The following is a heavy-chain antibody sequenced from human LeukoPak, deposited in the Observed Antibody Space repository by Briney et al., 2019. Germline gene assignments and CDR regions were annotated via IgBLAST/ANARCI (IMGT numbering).Heavy chain of an antibody. CDR3: AKDPYSSSWYGAYFDY. Sequence: PGRSLRLSCAASGFTFSSYGMHWVRQAPGKGLEWAAVISYDGSNKYYADSVKGRFTISRDNSKNTLYLQMNSLRAEDTAVYYCAKDPYSSSWYGAYFDYWGQGTLVTVSS. J-gene: IGHJ4*02. CDR2: ISYDGSNK. D-gene: IGHD6-13*01. CDR1: GFTFSSYG. V-gene: IGHV3-30*18.